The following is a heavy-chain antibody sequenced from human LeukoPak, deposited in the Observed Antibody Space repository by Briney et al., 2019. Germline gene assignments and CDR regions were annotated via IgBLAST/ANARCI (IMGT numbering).Heavy chain of an antibody. CDR1: GGSISSGGYS. J-gene: IGHJ5*02. CDR2: IYHSGST. CDR3: ARATAGFDP. V-gene: IGHV4-30-2*01. Sequence: PSETLSLTCAVSGGSISSGGYSWSWIRQPPGKGLEWIGYIYHSGSTYYNPSLKSRVTILVDRSKNQFSLKLSSVTAADTAVYYCARATAGFDPWGQGTLVTVSS.